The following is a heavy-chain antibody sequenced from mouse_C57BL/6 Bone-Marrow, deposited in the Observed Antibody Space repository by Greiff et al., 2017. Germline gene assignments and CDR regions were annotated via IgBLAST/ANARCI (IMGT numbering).Heavy chain of an antibody. CDR3: TRDYYYGSSPFAY. J-gene: IGHJ3*01. CDR1: GFTFSSYA. Sequence: EVKLMESGGGLVKPGGSLKLSCAASGFTFSSYAMSWVRQTPEKRLEWVATISDGGSYTYYPDNVKGRFTISRDNAKNNLYLQMSSLKSEDTAMYYCTRDYYYGSSPFAYWGQGTLVTVSA. CDR2: ISDGGSYT. V-gene: IGHV5-4*01. D-gene: IGHD1-1*01.